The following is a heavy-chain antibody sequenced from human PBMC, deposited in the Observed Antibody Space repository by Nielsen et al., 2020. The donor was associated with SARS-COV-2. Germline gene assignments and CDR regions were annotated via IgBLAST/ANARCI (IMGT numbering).Heavy chain of an antibody. CDR1: GGSISSSNW. Sequence: SETLSLTCAVSGGSISSSNWWSWVRQPPGKGLEWIGEIYHSGSTNYNPSLKSRVTISVDKSKNQFSLKLSSVTAADTAVYYCARGYDFWSGYRYYYGMDVWGQGTTVTVSS. J-gene: IGHJ6*02. D-gene: IGHD3-3*01. CDR2: IYHSGST. CDR3: ARGYDFWSGYRYYYGMDV. V-gene: IGHV4-4*02.